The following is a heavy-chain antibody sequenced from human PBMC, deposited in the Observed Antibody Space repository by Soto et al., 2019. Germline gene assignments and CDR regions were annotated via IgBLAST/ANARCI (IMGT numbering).Heavy chain of an antibody. CDR3: ARSNAAAAFDY. J-gene: IGHJ4*02. Sequence: QVQLVESGGDLVKPGGSLRLSCAASGFTFSDYYMSWIRQAPGKGLEWGSYISSSGRTIYYADSVKGRFTISRDNAKKALYLQMNSLRADDTAVYYCARSNAAAAFDYWGQGTLVTVSS. V-gene: IGHV3-11*01. CDR2: ISSSGRTI. D-gene: IGHD2-2*01. CDR1: GFTFSDYY.